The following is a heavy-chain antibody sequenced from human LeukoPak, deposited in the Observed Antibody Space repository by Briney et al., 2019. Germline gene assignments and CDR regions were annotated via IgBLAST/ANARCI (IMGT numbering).Heavy chain of an antibody. CDR2: IYYSGST. J-gene: IGHJ4*02. D-gene: IGHD3-10*01. CDR3: ARDVRFSGGFDY. V-gene: IGHV4-31*03. CDR1: GGSISSGGYY. Sequence: SQTLSLTCTVSGGSISSGGYYWGWIRQHPGKGLEWIGYIYYSGSTYYNPSLKSRVTISVDTSKNQFSLKLSSVTAADTAVYYCARDVRFSGGFDYWGQGTLVTVSS.